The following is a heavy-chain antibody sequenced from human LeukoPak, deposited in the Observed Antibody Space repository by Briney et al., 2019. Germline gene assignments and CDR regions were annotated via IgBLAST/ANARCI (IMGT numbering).Heavy chain of an antibody. CDR2: IYYSGST. D-gene: IGHD6-19*01. Sequence: SETLSLTCTVSGGSISSSSYYWGWIRQPPGKGLEWIGSIYYSGSTYYNPSLKSRVTISVDTSKNQFSLKLSSVTAADTAVYYCARDSGWWSYFDYWGQGTLVTVSS. CDR3: ARDSGWWSYFDY. J-gene: IGHJ4*02. V-gene: IGHV4-39*02. CDR1: GGSISSSSYY.